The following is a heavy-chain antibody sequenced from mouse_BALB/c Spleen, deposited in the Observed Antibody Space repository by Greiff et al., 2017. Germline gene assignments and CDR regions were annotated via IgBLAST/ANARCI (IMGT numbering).Heavy chain of an antibody. D-gene: IGHD1-1*01. Sequence: DVQLVESGGGLVKPGGSLKLSCAASGFAFSSYDMSWVRQTPEKRLEWVAYISSGGGSTYYPDTVKGRFTISRDNAKNTLYLQMSSLKSEDTAMYYCARCITTVPFDDWGQGTTLTVSS. CDR2: ISSGGGST. CDR3: ARCITTVPFDD. J-gene: IGHJ2*01. V-gene: IGHV5-12-1*01. CDR1: GFAFSSYD.